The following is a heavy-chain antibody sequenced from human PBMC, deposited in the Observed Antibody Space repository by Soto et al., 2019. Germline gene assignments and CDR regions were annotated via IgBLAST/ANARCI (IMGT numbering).Heavy chain of an antibody. D-gene: IGHD6-6*01. CDR2: IYWSGDE. CDR3: ARGLATLPVFAFDI. CDR1: GFSLSTSGVC. V-gene: IGHV2-5*01. J-gene: IGHJ3*02. Sequence: QGTLKESGPTLVKPTQTLTLTCSFSGFSLSTSGVCVGWIRQSPGKALEWLALIYWSGDEHYRPSLKSRLSIIKDTSKNHVILIMTDMDPVDTATYYCARGLATLPVFAFDIWGQGTMVTVSS.